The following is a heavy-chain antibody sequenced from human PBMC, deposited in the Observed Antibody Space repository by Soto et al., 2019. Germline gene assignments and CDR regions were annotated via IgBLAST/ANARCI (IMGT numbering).Heavy chain of an antibody. J-gene: IGHJ5*02. CDR2: MYLGGSF. CDR1: GASVSSGY. Sequence: QTQLQESGPGLVKPSETLSLTCTVSGASVSSGYWSWIRQPPGKGLEWIGFMYLGGSFNYNPSLTRRATISVDTSKNQFSLKLTSVTAADTAVYYWARSYYDSTGFAVDPWGQGTLVTVSS. CDR3: ARSYYDSTGFAVDP. V-gene: IGHV4-59*02. D-gene: IGHD1-26*01.